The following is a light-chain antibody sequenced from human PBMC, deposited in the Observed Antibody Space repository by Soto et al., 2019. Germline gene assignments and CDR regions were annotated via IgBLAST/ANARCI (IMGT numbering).Light chain of an antibody. CDR1: QGVSSF. CDR3: QQYDTSPFT. CDR2: AAS. J-gene: IGKJ4*01. V-gene: IGKV3D-15*02. Sequence: MTQSPATLSLSTGDRATITCRASQGVSSFLAWYQQKPGQTPRLLIYAASTRATGIPSRFSGSGSGTDFTLTISSLQPEDFAVYYCQQYDTSPFTFGRGTKVDIK.